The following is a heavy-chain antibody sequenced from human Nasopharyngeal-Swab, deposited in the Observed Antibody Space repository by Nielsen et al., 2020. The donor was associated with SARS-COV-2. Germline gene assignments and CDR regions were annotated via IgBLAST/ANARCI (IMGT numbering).Heavy chain of an antibody. J-gene: IGHJ6*03. V-gene: IGHV4-59*01. D-gene: IGHD3-3*01. Sequence: WIRQPPGKGLGWIGYIYYSGSTNYNPSLKSRVTISVDTSKNQFSLKLSSVTAADTAVYYCARGPDRNYDFWSGYYTPSSYYYYMDVWGKGTTVTVSS. CDR2: IYYSGST. CDR3: ARGPDRNYDFWSGYYTPSSYYYYMDV.